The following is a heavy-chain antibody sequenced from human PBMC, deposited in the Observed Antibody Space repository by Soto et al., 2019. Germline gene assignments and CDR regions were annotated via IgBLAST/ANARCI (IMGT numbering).Heavy chain of an antibody. D-gene: IGHD2-2*01. Sequence: ASVKVSGKGFGYSFMKYGINWVLQSPGQWLEWVGCISPYSGYTHSAQKFHGRLTLTTDTAASTAYMELRILRSADTALYYCAREASVLIPAAQPSRSDSWGQGTLVTVSS. CDR2: ISPYSGYT. CDR3: AREASVLIPAAQPSRSDS. J-gene: IGHJ4*02. V-gene: IGHV1-18*01. CDR1: GYSFMKYG.